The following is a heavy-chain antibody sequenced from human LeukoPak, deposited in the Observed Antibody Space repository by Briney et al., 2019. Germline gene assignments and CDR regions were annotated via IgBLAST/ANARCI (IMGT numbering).Heavy chain of an antibody. V-gene: IGHV4-59*08. D-gene: IGHD3-9*01. J-gene: IGHJ4*02. CDR2: IYYSGST. CDR1: GGSISSYY. Sequence: SETLSLTCTVSGGSISSYYWSWIRQPPGKGLEWIGYIYYSGSTNYNPSLKSRVTISVDTSKNQFSLKLSSVTAADTAVYYCASHAYDILTGYYSPFDYWGQGTLVTVSS. CDR3: ASHAYDILTGYYSPFDY.